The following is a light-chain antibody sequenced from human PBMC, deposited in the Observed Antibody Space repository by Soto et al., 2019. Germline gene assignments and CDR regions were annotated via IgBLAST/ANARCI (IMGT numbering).Light chain of an antibody. J-gene: IGLJ3*02. CDR1: NIGSES. Sequence: YELTQSPSDSVAPGQTARITCGGNNIGSESVHWYQQKPGQAPVLVISYDSDRPSGIPERFSGSNSGNTATLTISRVEAGDEADYYCQVWDGSSDQQVFGGGTKLTVL. CDR3: QVWDGSSDQQV. V-gene: IGLV3-21*04. CDR2: YDS.